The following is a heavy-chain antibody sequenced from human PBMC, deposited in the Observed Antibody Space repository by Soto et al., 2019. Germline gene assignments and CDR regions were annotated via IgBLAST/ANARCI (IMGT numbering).Heavy chain of an antibody. Sequence: PGASLRLSCAASGFTFRSDAMTWVRQAPGKGLEWVSGLTDSGVSTYYADSVKGRFTISRDNSKNTLYLQMNSLRAEDTAVYYCAKDIRGSYPAYFDYWGQGTLVTVSS. CDR3: AKDIRGSYPAYFDY. CDR2: LTDSGVST. V-gene: IGHV3-23*01. CDR1: GFTFRSDA. J-gene: IGHJ4*02. D-gene: IGHD1-26*01.